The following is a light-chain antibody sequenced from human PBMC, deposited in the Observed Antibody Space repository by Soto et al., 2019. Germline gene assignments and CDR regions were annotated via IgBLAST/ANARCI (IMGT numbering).Light chain of an antibody. CDR2: DAS. J-gene: IGKJ2*01. Sequence: DIQMTQSPSSLSASVGDRVTITCRASQDISIYLNWFQQKPGKAPKLLIYDASNLEKGVPSRFTVSGSGTDFTLTINSLQPDESATYYCQQYNVVPPTFGQGTRLEI. V-gene: IGKV1-33*01. CDR1: QDISIY. CDR3: QQYNVVPPT.